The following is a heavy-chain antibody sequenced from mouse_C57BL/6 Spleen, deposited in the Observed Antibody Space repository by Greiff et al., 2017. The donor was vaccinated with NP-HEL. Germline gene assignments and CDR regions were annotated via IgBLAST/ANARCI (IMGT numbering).Heavy chain of an antibody. Sequence: VKVVESGAELVKPGASVKISCKASGYAFSSYWMNWVKQRPGKGLEWIGQIYPGDGDTNYNGKFKGKATLTADKSSSTAYMQLSSLTSEDSAVYFCARRSPYWYFDVWGTGTTVTVSS. CDR2: IYPGDGDT. CDR3: ARRSPYWYFDV. J-gene: IGHJ1*03. V-gene: IGHV1-80*01. D-gene: IGHD1-1*01. CDR1: GYAFSSYW.